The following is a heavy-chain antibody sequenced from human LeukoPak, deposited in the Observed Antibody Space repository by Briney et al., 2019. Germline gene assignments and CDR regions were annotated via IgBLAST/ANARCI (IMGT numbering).Heavy chain of an antibody. J-gene: IGHJ4*02. CDR3: VRGYYDYVWGSFDY. D-gene: IGHD3-16*01. CDR1: GYTFTGYY. Sequence: ASVKVSCKASGYTFTGYYMHWVRQAPGQGLEWMGWINPNSGGTNYAQKFQGRVTMTRDTSISTAYMELSRLRSDDTAVYYCVRGYYDYVWGSFDYWGQGTLVTVSS. V-gene: IGHV1-2*02. CDR2: INPNSGGT.